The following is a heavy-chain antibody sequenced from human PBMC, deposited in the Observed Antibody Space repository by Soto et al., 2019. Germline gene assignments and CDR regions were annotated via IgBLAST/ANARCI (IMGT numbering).Heavy chain of an antibody. V-gene: IGHV3-23*01. J-gene: IGHJ5*02. Sequence: PGGSLRLSCVASGFSFSTYDMNWVRQAPGKGLEWVAGLTGSGDDTYYADSVKGRFTISRVNSKNILYLQMNNLRVDDTALYYCVREIKGYFDPWGQGTLVTVSS. CDR1: GFSFSTYD. CDR3: VREIKGYFDP. CDR2: LTGSGDDT. D-gene: IGHD2-2*01.